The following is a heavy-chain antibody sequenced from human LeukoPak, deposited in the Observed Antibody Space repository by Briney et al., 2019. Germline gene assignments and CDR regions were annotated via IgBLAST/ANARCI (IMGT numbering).Heavy chain of an antibody. CDR1: GFTFSSYY. D-gene: IGHD4-17*01. J-gene: IGHJ4*02. V-gene: IGHV3-21*01. Sequence: GGSLRLSCAASGFTFSSYYMNWVRQAPGKGLEWVSTISSSGSHTYYADSVRGRFTISRDNAKNSLYLQMNSLRAEDTAVYYCARDLTSVPTRWGRGTLVTVSS. CDR3: ARDLTSVPTR. CDR2: ISSSGSHT.